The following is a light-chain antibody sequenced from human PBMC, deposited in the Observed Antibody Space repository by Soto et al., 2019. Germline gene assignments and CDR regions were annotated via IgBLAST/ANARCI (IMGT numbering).Light chain of an antibody. CDR3: QQYNLWPRT. Sequence: EIVMTQSPATLSVSPGARATLSCRASQSVTSNLAWYQQKPGQAPRLLIFRASTRATGVPARFSGSGSGTEFTLTISSLQSEDIAVYYCQQYNLWPRTFGQGTKVEVK. J-gene: IGKJ1*01. V-gene: IGKV3-15*01. CDR1: QSVTSN. CDR2: RAS.